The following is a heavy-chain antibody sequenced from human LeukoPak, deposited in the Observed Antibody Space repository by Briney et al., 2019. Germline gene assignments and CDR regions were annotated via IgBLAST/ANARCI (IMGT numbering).Heavy chain of an antibody. CDR2: INPNSGGT. D-gene: IGHD3-3*01. CDR3: ARTNITIFGVVIKYYFDY. Sequence: ASVKVSCKASGYTFTGYYMHWVRQAPGQGLEWVGWINPNSGGTNYAQKFQGRVTMTRDTPISTAYMELSRLRSDDTAVYYCARTNITIFGVVIKYYFDYWGQGTLVTVSS. CDR1: GYTFTGYY. V-gene: IGHV1-2*02. J-gene: IGHJ4*02.